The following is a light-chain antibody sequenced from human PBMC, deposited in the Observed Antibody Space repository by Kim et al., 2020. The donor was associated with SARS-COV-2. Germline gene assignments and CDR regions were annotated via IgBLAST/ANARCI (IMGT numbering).Light chain of an antibody. CDR1: QSIDTN. CDR3: QQSNNWPQT. CDR2: GAS. Sequence: EIVMTQSPATLSVSPGDRATLSCRASQSIDTNLAWYQQKPGQAPRLVIYGASTRATGIPARFSGSGSGTEFTLTISSLQSEDFAVYFCQQSNNWPQTFGQGTKVDIK. J-gene: IGKJ1*01. V-gene: IGKV3-15*01.